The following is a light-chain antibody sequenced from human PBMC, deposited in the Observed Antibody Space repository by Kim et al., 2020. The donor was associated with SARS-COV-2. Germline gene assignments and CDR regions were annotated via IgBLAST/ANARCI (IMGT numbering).Light chain of an antibody. J-gene: IGKJ4*01. CDR3: QQSYSTPLT. Sequence: DIQMTQSPPSLSASVGDRVTITCRASQSITTYLNWYQQKPAKAPKLLIYAASSLQSGFPSRFSGSGSGTDFTLTISSLQPEDFATYYCQQSYSTPLTFGGGTKVDIK. CDR1: QSITTY. V-gene: IGKV1-39*01. CDR2: AAS.